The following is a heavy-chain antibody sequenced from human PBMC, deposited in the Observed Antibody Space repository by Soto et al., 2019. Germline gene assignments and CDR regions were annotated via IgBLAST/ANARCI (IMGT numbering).Heavy chain of an antibody. CDR2: INPNSGGT. Sequence: QVQLVQSGAEVKKPGASVKVSCKASKYTFTDYYMHWVRQAPGQGLERMGWINPNSGGTNYAQKFQGRVIMTRDTSISTVYMELTRLRSDDSALYYCARQISNDSDAFDIWGQGTMVTVSS. CDR1: KYTFTDYY. V-gene: IGHV1-2*02. D-gene: IGHD2-15*01. CDR3: ARQISNDSDAFDI. J-gene: IGHJ3*02.